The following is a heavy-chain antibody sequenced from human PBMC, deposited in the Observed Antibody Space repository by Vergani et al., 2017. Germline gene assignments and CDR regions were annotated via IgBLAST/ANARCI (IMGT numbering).Heavy chain of an antibody. CDR1: GYTFTSYY. J-gene: IGHJ6*03. CDR2: INPSGGST. Sequence: QVQLVQSGAEVKKPGASVKVSCKASGYTFTSYYMHWVRQAPGQGLEWMGIINPSGGSTSYAQKFQGRVTMTRDTSTSTVYMEMSSLRSEDTAVYCCARDGYYYYYYMDVWGKGTTVTVSS. V-gene: IGHV1-46*01. CDR3: ARDGYYYYYYMDV.